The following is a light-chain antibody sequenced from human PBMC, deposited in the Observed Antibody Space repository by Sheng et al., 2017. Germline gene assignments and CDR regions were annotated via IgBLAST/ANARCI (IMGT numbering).Light chain of an antibody. J-gene: IGKJ1*01. CDR3: QQYNKWPAWT. CDR2: GAS. V-gene: IGKV3-15*01. CDR1: QSISSN. Sequence: EIVMTQSPVTLSVSPGERATLSCRASQSISSNLAWYQQKPGQAPRLLIYGASTRATGIPARFSGSGSGTEFTLTISSLQSEDFAVYYCQQYNKWPAWTFGQGTKVGNQT.